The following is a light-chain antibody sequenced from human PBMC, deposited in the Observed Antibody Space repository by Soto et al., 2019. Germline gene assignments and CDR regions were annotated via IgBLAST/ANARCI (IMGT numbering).Light chain of an antibody. CDR1: QSISSY. CDR3: QQSYSTPLYT. J-gene: IGKJ2*01. V-gene: IGKV1-39*01. CDR2: AAS. Sequence: DIQMTQSPSSLSASVGDRVTITCRASQSISSYLNWYQQKPGKAPKLLIYAASSLHSGVPSRFSGSVTGTDVTLPTSSLQREEVATYSCQQSYSTPLYTFGQGTKLEIK.